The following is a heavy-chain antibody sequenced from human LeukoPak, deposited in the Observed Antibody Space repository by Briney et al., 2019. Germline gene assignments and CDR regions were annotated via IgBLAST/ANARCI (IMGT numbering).Heavy chain of an antibody. CDR1: GGSISSSSYY. CDR2: IYYSGST. J-gene: IGHJ3*02. Sequence: SETLSLTCTVSGGSISSSSYYWGWIRQPPGKGLEWIGSIYYSGSTNYNPSLKSRVTISVDTSKNQFSLKLSSVTAADTAVYYCARVIAVAGTSAFDIWGQGTMVTVSS. D-gene: IGHD6-19*01. CDR3: ARVIAVAGTSAFDI. V-gene: IGHV4-39*07.